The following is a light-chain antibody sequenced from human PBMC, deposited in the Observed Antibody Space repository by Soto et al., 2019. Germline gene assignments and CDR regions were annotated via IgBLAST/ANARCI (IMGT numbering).Light chain of an antibody. CDR2: AAS. CDR1: QTIMTY. Sequence: DIQMTQSPSSLSASVGDEVTITCRASQTIMTYLNWYQLKPGKPPRLLLYAASSLQSGVPSRFSGSGSGTDFTLTISSLQPEDFATYSCQQSYNSPQTFGRGTKVEIK. J-gene: IGKJ1*01. V-gene: IGKV1-39*01. CDR3: QQSYNSPQT.